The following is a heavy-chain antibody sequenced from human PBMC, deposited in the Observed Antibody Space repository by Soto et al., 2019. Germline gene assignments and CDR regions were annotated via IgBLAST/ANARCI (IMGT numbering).Heavy chain of an antibody. D-gene: IGHD3-10*01. Sequence: SETLSLTCTVSGGSISSGDYYWSWVRQPPGKGLEWIGYIYYSGSTYYNPSLKSRVTISVDTSKNQFSLKLSSVTAADTAVYYCAREGRAYGSGSYVLDYWGQGTLVTVSS. J-gene: IGHJ4*02. V-gene: IGHV4-30-4*01. CDR1: GGSISSGDYY. CDR2: IYYSGST. CDR3: AREGRAYGSGSYVLDY.